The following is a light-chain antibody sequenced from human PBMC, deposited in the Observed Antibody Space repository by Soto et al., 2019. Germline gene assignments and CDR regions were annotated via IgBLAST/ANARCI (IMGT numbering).Light chain of an antibody. CDR2: GAS. J-gene: IGKJ4*01. V-gene: IGKV3-20*01. CDR3: QQFGLSPT. CDR1: QTISSTF. Sequence: EIVLTQSPGTLSLSPGERATLSCRASQTISSTFLAGYRQRPGQAPRLLIAGASSRATGIPDRFSGSGSGTDFTLTISRLEPEDFAVYYCQQFGLSPTFGGGTKVEIK.